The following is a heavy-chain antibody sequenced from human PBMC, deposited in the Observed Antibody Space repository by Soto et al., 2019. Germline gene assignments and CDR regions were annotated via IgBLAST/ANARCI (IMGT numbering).Heavy chain of an antibody. CDR3: ARSTGWYPDS. CDR2: LKGDESER. CDR1: GFTISDYW. D-gene: IGHD6-19*01. V-gene: IGHV3-7*01. J-gene: IGHJ4*02. Sequence: GGSLRLSCAASGFTISDYWMTWVRQAPGKGLEWVANLKGDESERNYLGSVKGRFTISRDNARNLLFLQMYSLRVDDTAVYYCARSTGWYPDSWGQGTLVTSPQ.